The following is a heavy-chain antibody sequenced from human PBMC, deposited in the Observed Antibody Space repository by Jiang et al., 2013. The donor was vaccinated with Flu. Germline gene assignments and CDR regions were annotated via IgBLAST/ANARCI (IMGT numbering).Heavy chain of an antibody. J-gene: IGHJ4*02. V-gene: IGHV3-48*01. CDR2: ISSSSSTI. Sequence: AASGFTFSTYSMNWVRQAPGKGLEWVSYISSSSSTIYYADSVKGRFTISRDNAKNSLYLQMNSLRAEDTAVYYCARGGTTVTTRGLFDYWGQGTLVTVSS. CDR3: ARGGTTVTTRGLFDY. D-gene: IGHD4-17*01. CDR1: GFTFSTYS.